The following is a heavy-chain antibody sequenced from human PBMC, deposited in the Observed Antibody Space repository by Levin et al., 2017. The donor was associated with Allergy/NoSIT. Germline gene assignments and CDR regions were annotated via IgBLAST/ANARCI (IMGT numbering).Heavy chain of an antibody. CDR3: ARGVARGVGTWLGDNWFDP. CDR2: ISYDGSNK. Sequence: GGSLRLSCAASGFTFSSYAMHWVRQAPGKGLEWVAVISYDGSNKYYADSVKGRFTISRDNSKNTLYLQMNSLRAEDTAVYYCARGVARGVGTWLGDNWFDPWGQGTLVTVSS. J-gene: IGHJ5*02. D-gene: IGHD3-10*01. CDR1: GFTFSSYA. V-gene: IGHV3-30-3*01.